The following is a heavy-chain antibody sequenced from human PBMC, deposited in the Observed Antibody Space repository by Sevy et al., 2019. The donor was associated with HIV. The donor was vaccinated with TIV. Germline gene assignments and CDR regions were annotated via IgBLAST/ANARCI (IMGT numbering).Heavy chain of an antibody. V-gene: IGHV3-48*03. Sequence: GSLRLSCAASGFTFNTYEMNWVRQAPGKGLEWISYISNSGSTTYYADSVKGRFTISRDNAKNSLSLQMNSLRAEDTAVYYCARGTATYYYGSGGMDVWGQGTTVTVSS. D-gene: IGHD3-10*01. CDR1: GFTFNTYE. J-gene: IGHJ6*02. CDR3: ARGTATYYYGSGGMDV. CDR2: ISNSGSTT.